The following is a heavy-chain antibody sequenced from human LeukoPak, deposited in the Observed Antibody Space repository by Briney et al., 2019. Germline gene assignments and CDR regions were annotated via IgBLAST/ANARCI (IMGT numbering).Heavy chain of an antibody. J-gene: IGHJ4*02. V-gene: IGHV3-30-3*01. CDR3: ARDFGVCTVGATFDY. D-gene: IGHD1-26*01. CDR2: ISYDGSNK. Sequence: PGGSLRLSCAASGFTFSSYAMHWVRQAPGKGLEWVAVISYDGSNKYYADSVKGRFTISRDNSKNTLYLQMISLRAEDTAVYYCARDFGVCTVGATFDYWGQGTLVTVSS. CDR1: GFTFSSYA.